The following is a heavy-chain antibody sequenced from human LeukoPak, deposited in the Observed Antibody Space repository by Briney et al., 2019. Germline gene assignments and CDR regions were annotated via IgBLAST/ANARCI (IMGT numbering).Heavy chain of an antibody. CDR1: GYTLTELS. V-gene: IGHV1-24*01. J-gene: IGHJ4*02. D-gene: IGHD2-21*02. CDR2: FDPEDGET. Sequence: PVKAAYKVSGYTLTELSMLWVRRAPGKRLGWMGGFDPEDGETIYAQKFQGRATMTEHTSTDTAYVELRSLRSEDRAVYYCATMRAYCGGDCQFFDYWGQGTLVTVSS. CDR3: ATMRAYCGGDCQFFDY.